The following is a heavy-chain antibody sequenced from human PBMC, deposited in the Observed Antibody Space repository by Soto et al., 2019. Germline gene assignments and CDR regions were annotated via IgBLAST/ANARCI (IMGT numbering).Heavy chain of an antibody. CDR2: IYYSGST. CDR1: GGSISSGGYY. CDR3: ARDFEGGPSY. J-gene: IGHJ4*02. Sequence: LSLTCTVSGGSISSGGYYWSWIRQHPGKGLEWIGYIYYSGSTYYNPSLKSRVTISVDTSKNQFSLKLSSVTAADTAVYYCARDFEGGPSYWGQGTLVTVSS. D-gene: IGHD3-9*01. V-gene: IGHV4-31*03.